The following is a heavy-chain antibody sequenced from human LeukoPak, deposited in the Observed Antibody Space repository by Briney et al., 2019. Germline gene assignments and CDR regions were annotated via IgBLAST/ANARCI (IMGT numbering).Heavy chain of an antibody. D-gene: IGHD3-3*01. CDR3: ARDSKSIQAEND. CDR1: GFTVSYNY. V-gene: IGHV3-53*01. CDR2: IYSGGSA. Sequence: GGSLRLSCAASGFTVSYNYMSWVRQAPGKGLEWVSTIYSGGSAYYADSVKGRFTISTDNSKNTLYLQINSLRAEDTAVYYCARDSKSIQAENDWGQGTTVTVSS. J-gene: IGHJ6*02.